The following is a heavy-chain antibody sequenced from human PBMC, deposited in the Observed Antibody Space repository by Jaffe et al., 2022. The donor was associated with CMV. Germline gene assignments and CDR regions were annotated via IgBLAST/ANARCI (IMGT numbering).Heavy chain of an antibody. CDR1: GGSISSSSYY. V-gene: IGHV4-39*01. J-gene: IGHJ2*01. CDR2: IYYSGST. CDR3: ARHVRSRIGPPTTVTTVFYFDL. D-gene: IGHD4-17*01. Sequence: QLQLQESGPGLVKPSETLSLTCTVSGGSISSSSYYWGWIRQPPGKGLEWIGSIYYSGSTYYNPSLKSRVTISVDTSKNQFSLKLSSVTAADTAVYYCARHVRSRIGPPTTVTTVFYFDLWGRGTLVTVSS.